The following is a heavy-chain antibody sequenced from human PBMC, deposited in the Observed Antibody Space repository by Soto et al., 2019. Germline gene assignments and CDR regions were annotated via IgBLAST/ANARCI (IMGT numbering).Heavy chain of an antibody. CDR2: IYYSGST. V-gene: IGHV4-31*03. D-gene: IGHD6-19*01. Sequence: NPSETLSLTCTVSGGSISSGGYYWSWIRQHPGKGLEWIGYIYYSGSTYYNPSLKSRVTISVDTSKNQFSLKLSSVTAADTAVYYCARVLKPGWLVEHYFDYLGQGTLVTVSS. CDR1: GGSISSGGYY. CDR3: ARVLKPGWLVEHYFDY. J-gene: IGHJ4*02.